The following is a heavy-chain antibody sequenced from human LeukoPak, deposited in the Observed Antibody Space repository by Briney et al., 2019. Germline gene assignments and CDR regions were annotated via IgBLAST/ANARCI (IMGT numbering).Heavy chain of an antibody. CDR2: IYRSGGT. CDR1: GGSMSGYY. D-gene: IGHD6-19*01. V-gene: IGHV4-59*01. CDR3: ARRYASGWSPTFDY. J-gene: IGHJ4*02. Sequence: SETLSLTCTVSGGSMSGYYWGWIRQPPGKGLEWIGYIYRSGGTNYNPSSRSRVSISLDTSKNQSSLELRSVTAADTAVYFCARRYASGWSPTFDYWGQGILVTVST.